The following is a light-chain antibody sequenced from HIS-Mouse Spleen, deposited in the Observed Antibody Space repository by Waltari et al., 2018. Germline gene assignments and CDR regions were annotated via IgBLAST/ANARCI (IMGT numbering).Light chain of an antibody. CDR3: SSYTSSSTV. J-gene: IGLJ1*01. CDR2: GFS. CDR1: SSDVGSYNR. Sequence: QSALTQPPSVSGSPGQSVTISCTGTSSDVGSYNRVSWYQQPPGTAPKLMIYGFSNGPSWVPDRFSGSKSGNTASLTISGLQAEDEADYYCSSYTSSSTVFGTGTKVTVL. V-gene: IGLV2-18*02.